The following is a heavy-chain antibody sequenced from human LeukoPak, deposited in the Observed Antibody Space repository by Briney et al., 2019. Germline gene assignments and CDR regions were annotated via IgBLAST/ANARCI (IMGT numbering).Heavy chain of an antibody. J-gene: IGHJ5*02. Sequence: ASVKVSCKASGYTFSNYYMHWVRQAPGQGLEWMGIISPSGDSTSYAQKFQGRVTMTRDMSTSTVYMELSSLRSEDTAMYYCTEGYCSGGSCYQNWFDPWGQGTLVTVSS. CDR3: TEGYCSGGSCYQNWFDP. V-gene: IGHV1-46*01. D-gene: IGHD2-15*01. CDR1: GYTFSNYY. CDR2: ISPSGDST.